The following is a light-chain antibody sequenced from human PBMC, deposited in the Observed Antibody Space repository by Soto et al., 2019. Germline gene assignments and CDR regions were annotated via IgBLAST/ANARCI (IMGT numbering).Light chain of an antibody. V-gene: IGLV2-11*01. Sequence: SVLTVHRAWSGSPGQTVTISCTGTSRDVGGYNYVSWYQQHRGKAPKLMIYDVNKRPSGVPDRFSGSKSGNTASLTISGLQAEDEADYYCCSYAGSYTLVFRPGTKVTVL. CDR3: CSYAGSYTLV. CDR2: DVN. J-gene: IGLJ1*01. CDR1: SRDVGGYNY.